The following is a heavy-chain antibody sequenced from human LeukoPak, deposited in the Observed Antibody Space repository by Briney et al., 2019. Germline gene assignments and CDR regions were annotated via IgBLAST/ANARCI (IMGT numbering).Heavy chain of an antibody. V-gene: IGHV4-39*01. CDR2: ASYSGST. CDR3: ARYVVSGSGRFYFDY. CDR1: GGAISNTSYY. J-gene: IGHJ4*02. D-gene: IGHD3-10*01. Sequence: SETLSLTCTVSGGAISNTSYYWGWIRQPPGNGLEWIGSASYSGSTYYNPSLKSRVTISVDTSKNQFSLRLSSVTAADTAVYLCARYVVSGSGRFYFDYWGQGSLVTVSS.